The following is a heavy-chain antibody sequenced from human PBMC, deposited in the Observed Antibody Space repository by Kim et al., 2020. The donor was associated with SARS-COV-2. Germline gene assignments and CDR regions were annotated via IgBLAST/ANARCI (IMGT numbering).Heavy chain of an antibody. Sequence: KSRVTISVDTSKNQFSLKLSSVTAADTAVYYCARGGTGTGQYYYYYYMDVWGKGTTVTVSS. V-gene: IGHV4-59*09. CDR3: ARGGTGTGQYYYYYYMDV. D-gene: IGHD1-7*01. J-gene: IGHJ6*03.